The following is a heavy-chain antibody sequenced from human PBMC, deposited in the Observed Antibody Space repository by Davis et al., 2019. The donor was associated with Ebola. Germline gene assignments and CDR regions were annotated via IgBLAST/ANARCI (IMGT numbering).Heavy chain of an antibody. J-gene: IGHJ4*02. CDR3: ARTPQYSNYGAYFDS. D-gene: IGHD4-11*01. CDR2: IYYSGTT. V-gene: IGHV4-59*01. Sequence: SETLSLTCTVSGGSMSSYYWSWIRQTPGKGLEWIANIYYSGTTNYNPSLKSRVTISGDTSKNQFSLKLNSVTAADTAMYYCARTPQYSNYGAYFDSWGQGALVTVSS. CDR1: GGSMSSYY.